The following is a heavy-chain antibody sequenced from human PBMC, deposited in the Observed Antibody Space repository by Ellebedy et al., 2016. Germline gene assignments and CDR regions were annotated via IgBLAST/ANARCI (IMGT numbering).Heavy chain of an antibody. CDR1: GFTFDDYA. V-gene: IGHV3-9*01. D-gene: IGHD1-26*01. J-gene: IGHJ3*02. Sequence: SLKISXAASGFTFDDYAMHWVRQAPGKGLEWVSGISWNSGSIGYADSVKGRFTISRDNAKNSLYLQMNSLRAEDTALYYCAKDMGYSGSYQGSNAFDIWGQGTMVTVSS. CDR2: ISWNSGSI. CDR3: AKDMGYSGSYQGSNAFDI.